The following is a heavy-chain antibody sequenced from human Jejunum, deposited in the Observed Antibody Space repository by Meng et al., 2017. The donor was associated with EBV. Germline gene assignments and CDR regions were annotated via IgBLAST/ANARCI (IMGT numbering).Heavy chain of an antibody. CDR1: GGSISSSSYY. CDR2: YYNSGST. J-gene: IGHJ4*02. Sequence: QRQLQELGPGLVKPSETLSLTCTVSGGSISSSSYYWGWIRQPPGKGLEWIGTYYNSGSTYYNPSLKSRVTISVDTSKNQFSLKLISVTAADTAAYYCARQGPSGRTFDYWGQGTLVTVSS. CDR3: ARQGPSGRTFDY. D-gene: IGHD1-26*01. V-gene: IGHV4-39*01.